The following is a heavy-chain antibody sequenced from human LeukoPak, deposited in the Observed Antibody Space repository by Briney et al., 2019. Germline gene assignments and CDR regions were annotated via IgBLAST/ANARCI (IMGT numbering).Heavy chain of an antibody. Sequence: GWSLRLSCAASGFTFSSYAMHGVGQAPAKGLAWVAIISYDGSDKYYADSVKGRLTISRDQSKSTLYLPMISLRTEDTAVCSCTRADGSVAGPPSGHWGEGALVTVSS. D-gene: IGHD6-19*01. CDR2: ISYDGSDK. CDR3: TRADGSVAGPPSGH. J-gene: IGHJ4*02. V-gene: IGHV3-30-3*01. CDR1: GFTFSSYA.